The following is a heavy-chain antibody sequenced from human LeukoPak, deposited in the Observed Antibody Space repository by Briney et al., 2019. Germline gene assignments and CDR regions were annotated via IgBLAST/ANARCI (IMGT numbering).Heavy chain of an antibody. Sequence: HGESLKISCQGSGYSFTSHWISWVRQMPGKGLEWMGRIDPSDSYTNYSPSFQGHVTISADKSISTAYLQWSSLKASDTAMYYCARVSSSWRDAFDIWGQGTMVTVSS. J-gene: IGHJ3*02. V-gene: IGHV5-10-1*01. CDR2: IDPSDSYT. CDR1: GYSFTSHW. CDR3: ARVSSSWRDAFDI. D-gene: IGHD6-13*01.